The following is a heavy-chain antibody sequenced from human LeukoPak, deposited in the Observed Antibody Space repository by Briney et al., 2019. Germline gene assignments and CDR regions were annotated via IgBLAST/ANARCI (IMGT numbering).Heavy chain of an antibody. CDR2: ISGSGGST. Sequence: PGGSLRLSCTASGFTFSSYAMSWVRQAPGKGLEWVSAISGSGGSTYYADSVKGRFTISRDNSKNTVYLQMNSLRAEDTAVYYCGRDSATDRRSAFDIWGQGTMVTVSS. CDR1: GFTFSSYA. V-gene: IGHV3-23*01. J-gene: IGHJ3*02. D-gene: IGHD6-13*01. CDR3: GRDSATDRRSAFDI.